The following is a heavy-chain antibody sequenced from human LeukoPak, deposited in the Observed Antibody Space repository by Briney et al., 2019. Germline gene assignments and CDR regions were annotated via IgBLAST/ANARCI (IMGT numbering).Heavy chain of an antibody. CDR1: GFSFRNYA. CDR3: ARDGGYYRD. Sequence: GGSRGLSCVASGFSFRNYAIHWVRQAPGKGLEYVSVINTDGRITYYADSVKGRFTISRDNAKNSLYLQMNSLRAEDTAVYYCARDGGYYRDWGQGTLVTVSS. J-gene: IGHJ4*02. V-gene: IGHV3-64*02. D-gene: IGHD3-3*01. CDR2: INTDGRIT.